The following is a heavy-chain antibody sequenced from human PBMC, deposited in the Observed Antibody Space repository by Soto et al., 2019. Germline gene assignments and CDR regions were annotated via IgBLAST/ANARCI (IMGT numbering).Heavy chain of an antibody. D-gene: IGHD4-17*01. CDR2: ISYDGSNK. J-gene: IGHJ3*02. V-gene: IGHV3-30-3*01. Sequence: GGSLRLSCAASGFTFSSYAMRWVRQAPGKGLEWVAVISYDGSNKYYADSVKGRFTISRDNSKNTLYLQMNSLRAEDTAVYYCARDPNRYGDSDAFDIWGQGTMVTVSS. CDR3: ARDPNRYGDSDAFDI. CDR1: GFTFSSYA.